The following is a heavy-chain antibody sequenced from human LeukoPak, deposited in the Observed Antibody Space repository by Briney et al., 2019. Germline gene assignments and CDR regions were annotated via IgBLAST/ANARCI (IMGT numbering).Heavy chain of an antibody. D-gene: IGHD5-12*01. CDR1: GFTFDDYA. CDR3: AKDPGYSDEVSFDY. CDR2: ISWNSGSI. J-gene: IGHJ4*02. V-gene: IGHV3-9*01. Sequence: GGSLRLSCAASGFTFDDYAMHWVRQAPGKGLEWVSGISWNSGSIGYADSVKGRFTTSRDNAKNSLYLQMNSLRAEDTALYYCAKDPGYSDEVSFDYWGQGTLVTVSS.